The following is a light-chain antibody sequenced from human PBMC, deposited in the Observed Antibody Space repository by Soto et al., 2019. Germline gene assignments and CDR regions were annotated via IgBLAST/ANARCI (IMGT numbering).Light chain of an antibody. Sequence: EIVLTQSPGTLSLSPGERATLSCRASQSVSSRYLASYQQKPGQAPRLLIYGASTRATGIPARFSGSGSGTEFTLTISSLQSEDFAVYYCQQYNNWPPLTFGGGTKVDIK. CDR2: GAS. CDR1: QSVSSRY. CDR3: QQYNNWPPLT. V-gene: IGKV3-15*01. J-gene: IGKJ4*01.